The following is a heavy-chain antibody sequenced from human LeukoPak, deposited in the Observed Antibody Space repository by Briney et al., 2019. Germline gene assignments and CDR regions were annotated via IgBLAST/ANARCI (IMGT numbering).Heavy chain of an antibody. Sequence: GASVKVSCKASGYTSTSYGISWVRQAPGQGLEWMGWISAYNGNTNYAQKLQGRVTMTTDTSTSTAYMKLRSLRSDDTAVYYCAIITMAYTGFQHWGQGTLVTVSS. J-gene: IGHJ1*01. D-gene: IGHD3-10*01. CDR2: ISAYNGNT. V-gene: IGHV1-18*01. CDR3: AIITMAYTGFQH. CDR1: GYTSTSYG.